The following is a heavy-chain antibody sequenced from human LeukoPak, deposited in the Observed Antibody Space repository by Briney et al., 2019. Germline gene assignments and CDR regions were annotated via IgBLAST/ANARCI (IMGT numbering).Heavy chain of an antibody. J-gene: IGHJ1*01. CDR1: GGSISSYY. CDR2: IYYSGST. CDR3: ARHPDSSASNAKDFQH. D-gene: IGHD3-22*01. Sequence: SETLSLTCTVSGGSISSYYWSWIRQPPGKGLEWIGYIYYSGSTNYNPSLKSRVTISVDTSKNQFSLKLSSVTAADTAVYYCARHPDSSASNAKDFQHWGQGTLVTVSS. V-gene: IGHV4-59*08.